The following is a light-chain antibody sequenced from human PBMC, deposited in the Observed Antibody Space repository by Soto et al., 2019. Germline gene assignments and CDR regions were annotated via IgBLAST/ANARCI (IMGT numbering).Light chain of an antibody. CDR1: QSVGRNY. J-gene: IGKJ4*01. CDR2: DAS. CDR3: QQYASSPLT. V-gene: IGKV3-20*01. Sequence: EIVLTQSPGTLSVSPGERATLSCRASQSVGRNYLAWYQQKPGQAPRLLIYDASSRATGIPERFSGSGSGTDFTLTISSLEPEDFAVYYCQQYASSPLTFGGGTKVETK.